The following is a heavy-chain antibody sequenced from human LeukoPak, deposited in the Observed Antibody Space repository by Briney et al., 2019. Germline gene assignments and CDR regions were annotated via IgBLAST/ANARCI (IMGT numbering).Heavy chain of an antibody. CDR1: GYKLNNHW. J-gene: IGHJ4*02. Sequence: KVSCKGSGYKLNNHWIVWVGPMPGKGLEWMGIIHPSDSDTRHQPSAQGSLPISVNHSLSPASPQWGTLTASEPAMYYCARLRDGDFPDYWGQGTLVTVSS. CDR2: IHPSDSDT. CDR3: ARLRDGDFPDY. V-gene: IGHV5-51*01.